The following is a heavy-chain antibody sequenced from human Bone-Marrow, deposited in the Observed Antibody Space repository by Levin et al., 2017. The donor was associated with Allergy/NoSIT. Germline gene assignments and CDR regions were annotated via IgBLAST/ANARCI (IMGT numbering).Heavy chain of an antibody. J-gene: IGHJ4*02. CDR2: ISYDGSNK. CDR3: AKDRWLSERHLRPFDH. D-gene: IGHD3-22*01. V-gene: IGHV3-30*18. CDR1: GFTFTDYG. Sequence: PGGSLRLSCAGSGFTFTDYGMHWVRQAPGKGLEWVAVISYDGSNKNYVDPVKGRFTISRDDSKNTVYLQMNSLRPEDTAVYYCAKDRWLSERHLRPFDHWGRGTLVTVSS.